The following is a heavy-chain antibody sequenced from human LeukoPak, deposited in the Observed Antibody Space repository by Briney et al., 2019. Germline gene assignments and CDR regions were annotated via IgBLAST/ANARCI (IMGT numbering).Heavy chain of an antibody. D-gene: IGHD2-2*01. J-gene: IGHJ4*02. Sequence: PGGSLRLSCAASGFTFSNAWMSWVRQAPGKGLEWVGRIKSKTDGGTTGYAAPVKGRFTISRDDSKNTLYLQMNSLKTEDTAVYYCAREPCSSTNCRIFDSWGQGTLVTVSS. CDR1: GFTFSNAW. CDR2: IKSKTDGGTT. CDR3: AREPCSSTNCRIFDS. V-gene: IGHV3-15*01.